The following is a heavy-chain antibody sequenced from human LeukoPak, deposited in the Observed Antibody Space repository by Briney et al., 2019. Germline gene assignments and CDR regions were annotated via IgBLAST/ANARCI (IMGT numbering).Heavy chain of an antibody. D-gene: IGHD5-18*01. CDR3: ARAGTAMVDDGVDY. Sequence: GASVKVSCTASGYTFTGYYMHWVRQAPGQGLEWMGWINPNSGGTNYAQKFQGWVTMTRDTSISTAYMELSRLRSDDTAVYYCARAGTAMVDDGVDYWGQGTLVTVSS. CDR2: INPNSGGT. V-gene: IGHV1-2*04. CDR1: GYTFTGYY. J-gene: IGHJ4*02.